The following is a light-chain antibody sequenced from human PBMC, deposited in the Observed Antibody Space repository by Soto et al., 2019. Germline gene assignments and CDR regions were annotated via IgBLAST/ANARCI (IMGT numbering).Light chain of an antibody. J-gene: IGLJ7*01. CDR1: TSNIAGNT. V-gene: IGLV1-44*01. Sequence: QPVLTQPPSLSGTPGQRVTISCSGSTSNIAGNTVHWYQHLPETAPKLLIYIDDQRPSGVPDRFSGSKSGTSASLAISGLQSEDEADYYCATWDDSLNAAVFGVGTQLTVL. CDR2: IDD. CDR3: ATWDDSLNAAV.